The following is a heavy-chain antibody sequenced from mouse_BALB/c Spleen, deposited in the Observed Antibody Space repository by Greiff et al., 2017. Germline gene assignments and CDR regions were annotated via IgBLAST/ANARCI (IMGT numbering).Heavy chain of an antibody. D-gene: IGHD2-4*01. Sequence: EVQRVESGGGLVKPGGSLKLSCAASGFAFSSYDMSWVRQTPEKRLEWVAYISSGGGSTYYPDTVKGRFTISRDNAKNTLYLQMSSLKSEDTAMYYCARHRIYYDYYYYAMDYWGQGTSVTVSS. V-gene: IGHV5-12-1*01. CDR1: GFAFSSYD. J-gene: IGHJ4*01. CDR2: ISSGGGST. CDR3: ARHRIYYDYYYYAMDY.